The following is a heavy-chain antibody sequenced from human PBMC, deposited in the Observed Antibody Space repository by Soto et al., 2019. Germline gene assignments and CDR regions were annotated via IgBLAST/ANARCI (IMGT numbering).Heavy chain of an antibody. D-gene: IGHD3-10*01. CDR2: IGWNSGNI. J-gene: IGHJ6*02. V-gene: IGHV3-9*01. Sequence: EVQLVESGGGLVQPGRSLRLSCAASGFIFDDYAMHWVRQAPGKGLEWVSGIGWNSGNIDYADSVKGRFTISRDNAKNSLYLQMNSLRAEDTAFYYCAKDTAPHLGVRPLAYSGLDVWGQGTTVTVSS. CDR3: AKDTAPHLGVRPLAYSGLDV. CDR1: GFIFDDYA.